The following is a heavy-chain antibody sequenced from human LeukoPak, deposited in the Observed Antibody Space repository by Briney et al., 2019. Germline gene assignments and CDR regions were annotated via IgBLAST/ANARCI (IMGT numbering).Heavy chain of an antibody. CDR2: ISSSSSTI. CDR3: ARDALHTVTTIPLYYFDY. V-gene: IGHV3-48*01. J-gene: IGHJ4*02. D-gene: IGHD4-17*01. Sequence: AGGSLRLSCAASGFTFSSYSMNWVRQAPGKGLEWVSYISSSSSTIYYADSVKGRFTISRDNAKNSLYLQMNSLRAEDTAVYYCARDALHTVTTIPLYYFDYWGQGTLVTVSS. CDR1: GFTFSSYS.